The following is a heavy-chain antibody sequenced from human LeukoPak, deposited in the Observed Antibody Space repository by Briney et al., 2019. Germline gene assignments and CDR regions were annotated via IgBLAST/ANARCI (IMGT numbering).Heavy chain of an antibody. CDR1: GYSFTSYW. CDR3: ARYGWDSSNLGIDDAFDI. J-gene: IGHJ3*02. CDR2: IYPGDSDT. D-gene: IGHD2-8*02. V-gene: IGHV5-51*01. Sequence: GESLKISCKGSGYSFTSYWIGWVRQMPGKGLEWMGIIYPGDSDTRYSPSFQGQVTISADKSISTAYLQWSSLKASDTAMYYCARYGWDSSNLGIDDAFDIWGQGTMVTVSS.